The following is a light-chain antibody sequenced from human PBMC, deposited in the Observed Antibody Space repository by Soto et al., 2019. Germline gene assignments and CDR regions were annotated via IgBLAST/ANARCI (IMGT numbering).Light chain of an antibody. J-gene: IGKJ4*01. V-gene: IGKV3-20*01. Sequence: EIVLTQSPGTLSLSPGERATLSCRASQSVSSSYLAWYQQKPGQAPRLLIYGASSRATGIPDRFSGSGSGTDFTLTISRLQSEDFAVYYCQQYNEWPLTFGGGTKVDIK. CDR2: GAS. CDR1: QSVSSSY. CDR3: QQYNEWPLT.